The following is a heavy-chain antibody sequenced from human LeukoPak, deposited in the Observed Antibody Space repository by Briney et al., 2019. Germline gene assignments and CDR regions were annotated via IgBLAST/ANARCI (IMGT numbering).Heavy chain of an antibody. Sequence: QAGGSRRLSCLGSGFGFSNYWMTWLRQAPGEGLEWVANIKEDGSVIYYADSVKGRFTISRDNAKNSVYLQMNSLRVEDTALYYCATGRWFGEFAASAFEDWGQGTLVTVSS. J-gene: IGHJ4*02. CDR2: IKEDGSVI. CDR3: ATGRWFGEFAASAFED. V-gene: IGHV3-7*01. CDR1: GFGFSNYW. D-gene: IGHD3-10*01.